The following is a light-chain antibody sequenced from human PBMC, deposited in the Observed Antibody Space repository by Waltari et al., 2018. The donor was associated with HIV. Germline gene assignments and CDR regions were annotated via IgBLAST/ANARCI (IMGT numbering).Light chain of an antibody. J-gene: IGLJ2*01. V-gene: IGLV3-21*04. CDR1: NLGSKS. CDR2: YDN. CDR3: QVWDSNSDHMI. Sequence: SYVVNHPPPVSVAPGQPDRINCGGDNLGSKSVQWYQKKPGQAPVLVIYYDNARPSGIPERFSGSSSGNTATLTINRVEAGDEADYYCQVWDSNSDHMIFGGGTKLTVL.